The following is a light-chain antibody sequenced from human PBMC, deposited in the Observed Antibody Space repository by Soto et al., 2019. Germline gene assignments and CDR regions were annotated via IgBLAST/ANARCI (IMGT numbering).Light chain of an antibody. V-gene: IGKV1-5*03. J-gene: IGKJ1*01. CDR2: KAS. Sequence: DIQMTQSPSTLSASVGDRVTITCRASQTISSWLAWYHQKLGKAPKLLIYKASSLEGGVPSRFSGSGSGTEFTLTISSLQPDDSATYYCQQYNGTFGQGTKVEVK. CDR3: QQYNGT. CDR1: QTISSW.